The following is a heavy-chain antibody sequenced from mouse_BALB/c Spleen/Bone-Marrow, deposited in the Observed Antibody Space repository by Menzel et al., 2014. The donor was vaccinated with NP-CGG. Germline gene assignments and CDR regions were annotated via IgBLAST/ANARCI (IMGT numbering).Heavy chain of an antibody. Sequence: EVQGVESGGGLVKPGGSLKLSCAASGFTFXSYAMSWVRQTPEKRLEWVASISSGSSTYYPDSVKGRFTISRDNARNILYLQMSSLRSEDTAMYYCARGRTRGYTMDYWGQGTSVTVSS. V-gene: IGHV5-6-5*01. J-gene: IGHJ4*01. CDR1: GFTFXSYA. CDR2: ISSGSST. CDR3: ARGRTRGYTMDY.